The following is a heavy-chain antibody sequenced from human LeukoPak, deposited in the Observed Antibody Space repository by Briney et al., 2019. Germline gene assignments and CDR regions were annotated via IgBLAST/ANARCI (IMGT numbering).Heavy chain of an antibody. V-gene: IGHV3-23*01. CDR3: AKYYFDSSGRYYQH. CDR1: GFTFSSYA. Sequence: GGSLRLSCAASGFTFSSYAISWVRQAPGKGLEWVSAISGSGGSTYYADSVKGRFTISRDNSKNTLYLQMNSLRAEDTAVYYCAKYYFDSSGRYYQHWGQGTLVTVSS. D-gene: IGHD3-22*01. J-gene: IGHJ1*01. CDR2: ISGSGGST.